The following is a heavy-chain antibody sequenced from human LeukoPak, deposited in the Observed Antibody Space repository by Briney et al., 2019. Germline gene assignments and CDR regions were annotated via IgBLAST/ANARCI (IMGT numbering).Heavy chain of an antibody. V-gene: IGHV3-64*01. Sequence: GGSLRLSCAASGFTFSSYAMHWVRQAPGKGLEYVSAISSNGGSTYYANSAKGRFTISRDNSKNTLYLQMGSLRAEDMAVYYCARGWELLGIDYWGQGTLVTVSS. D-gene: IGHD1-26*01. CDR3: ARGWELLGIDY. J-gene: IGHJ4*02. CDR2: ISSNGGST. CDR1: GFTFSSYA.